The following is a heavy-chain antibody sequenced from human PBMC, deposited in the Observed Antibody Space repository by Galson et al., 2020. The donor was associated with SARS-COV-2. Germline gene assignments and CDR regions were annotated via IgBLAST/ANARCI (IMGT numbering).Heavy chain of an antibody. Sequence: ASVKVSCKASGYTFTSYGISWVRQAPGQGLEWMGWISAYHGNTNYAQKLQGRVTMTTDTSTSTAYMELRSLRSDDTAVYYCARWEDYGSGSQEFDYWGQGTLVTVSS. CDR2: ISAYHGNT. V-gene: IGHV1-18*01. D-gene: IGHD3-10*01. J-gene: IGHJ4*02. CDR1: GYTFTSYG. CDR3: ARWEDYGSGSQEFDY.